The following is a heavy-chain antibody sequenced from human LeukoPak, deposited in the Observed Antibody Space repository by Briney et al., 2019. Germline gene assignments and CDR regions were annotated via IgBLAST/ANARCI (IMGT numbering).Heavy chain of an antibody. CDR2: IKQDGSTK. V-gene: IGHV3-7*01. CDR1: GFTLTNAW. D-gene: IGHD1-26*01. Sequence: HLCAASGFTLTNAWMAWVRQAPGKGLEWVANIKQDGSTKHYADSLKGRFTISRDNPKKSLYLQMNSLRADDTAVYYCARDTDGSLDSGGQGILVTVAS. J-gene: IGHJ4*02. CDR3: ARDTDGSLDS.